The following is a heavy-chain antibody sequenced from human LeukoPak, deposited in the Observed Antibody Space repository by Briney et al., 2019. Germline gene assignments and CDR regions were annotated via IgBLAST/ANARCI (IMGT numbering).Heavy chain of an antibody. J-gene: IGHJ4*02. V-gene: IGHV4-39*07. CDR1: GGSISSSSYY. D-gene: IGHD1-26*01. CDR2: IYYSGST. Sequence: SETLSLTCTVSGGSISSSSYYWGWIRQPPGKGLEWIGSIYYSGSTYYNPSLKSRVTISVDTSKNQFSLKLSSVTAADAAVYYCARGFRGASFDYWGQGTLVTVSS. CDR3: ARGFRGASFDY.